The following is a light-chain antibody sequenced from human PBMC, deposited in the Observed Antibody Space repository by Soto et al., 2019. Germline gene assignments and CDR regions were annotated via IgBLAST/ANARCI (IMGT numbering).Light chain of an antibody. J-gene: IGKJ4*01. CDR3: QQSYSTLSLT. V-gene: IGKV1-39*01. Sequence: DIQVTQSPSSLSASVGDRVTITCRASQSISSYLNWYQQKPGKAPKLLIYAASSLQSGVPSRFSGSGSGTDFTLTISSLQPEDFATYYCQQSYSTLSLTFGGGTKVHIK. CDR2: AAS. CDR1: QSISSY.